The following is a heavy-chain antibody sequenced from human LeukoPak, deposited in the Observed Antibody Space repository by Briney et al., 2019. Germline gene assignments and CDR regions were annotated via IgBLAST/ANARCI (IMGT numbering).Heavy chain of an antibody. V-gene: IGHV4-39*07. D-gene: IGHD5-12*01. J-gene: IGHJ4*02. CDR3: ARARGYSGYLFDY. Sequence: SETLSLTCTVSGVSISSSNSYWGWIRQPPGKGLEWIGSVYYTGNTYYNPSLKSRVTISVDTSKNQFSLKLSSVTAADTAVYYCARARGYSGYLFDYWGQGTLVTVSS. CDR2: VYYTGNT. CDR1: GVSISSSNSY.